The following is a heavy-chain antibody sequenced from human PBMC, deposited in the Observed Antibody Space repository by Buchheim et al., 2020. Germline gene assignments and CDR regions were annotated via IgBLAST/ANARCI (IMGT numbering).Heavy chain of an antibody. CDR1: GIGIRYAA. J-gene: IGHJ4*02. V-gene: IGHV3-9*01. CDR3: ARDNGAQLGPPQY. CDR2: INWSGDDI. D-gene: IGHD2-8*01. Sequence: EVNLVESGGGLVRPDRSVRLSCVVSGIGIRYAAMHWVRQSPGKGLEWVAGINWSGDDIHYADTVKGRFIISRDNARSSLFLQMSSLTSDDTALYFCARDNGAQLGPPQYWGRRTL.